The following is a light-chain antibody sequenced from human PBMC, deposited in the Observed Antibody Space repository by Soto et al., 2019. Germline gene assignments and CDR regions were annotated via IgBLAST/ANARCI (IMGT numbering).Light chain of an antibody. Sequence: QAVVTQSSSASASLGSSVKLTCTLSSGHSSYIIAWHQQQPGKAPRYLMKLEGSGSYNKGSGVPDRFSGSSSGGDRYLTISNLQSEDEADYYCETWDSNPRVFGGGTKLTVL. CDR1: SGHSSYI. J-gene: IGLJ3*02. V-gene: IGLV4-60*03. CDR2: LEGSGSY. CDR3: ETWDSNPRV.